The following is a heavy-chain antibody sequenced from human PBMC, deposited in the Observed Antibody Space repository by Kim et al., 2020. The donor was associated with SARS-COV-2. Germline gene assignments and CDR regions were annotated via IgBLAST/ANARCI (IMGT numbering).Heavy chain of an antibody. D-gene: IGHD4-17*01. CDR3: ARRYGDYADFNY. V-gene: IGHV5-51*01. J-gene: IGHJ4*02. Sequence: YTPSFEGQVTISADKSISTAYLQWSSLKASDTAMYYCARRYGDYADFNYWGQGTLVTVSS.